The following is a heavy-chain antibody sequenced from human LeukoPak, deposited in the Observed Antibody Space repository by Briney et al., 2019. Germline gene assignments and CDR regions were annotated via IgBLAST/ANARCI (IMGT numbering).Heavy chain of an antibody. CDR3: ARRLSEDIVVVPAAILYYYGMDV. V-gene: IGHV4-39*01. Sequence: SETLSLTCTVSGGSISSSSYYWGWIRQPPGKGLEWIGSIYYSGSTYHNPSLKSRVTISVDTSKNQFSLKLSSVTAADTAVYYCARRLSEDIVVVPAAILYYYGMDVWGQGTTVTVSS. CDR2: IYYSGST. J-gene: IGHJ6*02. D-gene: IGHD2-2*02. CDR1: GGSISSSSYY.